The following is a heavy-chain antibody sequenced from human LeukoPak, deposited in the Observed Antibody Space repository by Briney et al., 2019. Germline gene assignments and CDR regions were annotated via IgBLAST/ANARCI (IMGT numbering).Heavy chain of an antibody. CDR1: GGSISSYY. D-gene: IGHD2/OR15-2a*01. J-gene: IGHJ4*02. CDR2: ISDIGSI. V-gene: IGHV4-59*08. CDR3: AGHHPRNTVDF. Sequence: SETLSLTCTVSGGSISSYYWSWIRQPPGKGLEWIAYISDIGSINYNPSLKSRVTISLDTSKNQFSLKLSSVTAAGTAVYYCAGHHPRNTVDFWGQGTLVTVSS.